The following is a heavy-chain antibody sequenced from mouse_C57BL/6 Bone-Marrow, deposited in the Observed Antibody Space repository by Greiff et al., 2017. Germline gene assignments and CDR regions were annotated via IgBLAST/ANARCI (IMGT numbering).Heavy chain of an antibody. J-gene: IGHJ2*01. V-gene: IGHV5-17*01. D-gene: IGHD1-1*01. CDR2: ISSGSSTI. CDR1: GFTFSDYG. CDR3: ARRTVVGYFDY. Sequence: EVKLVESGGGLVKPGGSLKLSCAASGFTFSDYGMHWVRQAPEKGLEWVAYISSGSSTIYYADTVTGRFTISRDNAKNTLFLQMTSLRSEDAAMYYCARRTVVGYFDYWGQGTTLTVSS.